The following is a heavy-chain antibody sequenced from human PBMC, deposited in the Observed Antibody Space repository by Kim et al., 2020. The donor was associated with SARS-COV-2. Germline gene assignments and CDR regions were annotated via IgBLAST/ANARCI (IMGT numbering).Heavy chain of an antibody. D-gene: IGHD3-22*01. V-gene: IGHV4-34*01. CDR3: ARDDSSGYYYPGWRYYGM. Sequence: SETLSLTCAVYGGSFSGYYWSWIRQPPGKGLEWIGEINHSGSTNYNPSLKSRVTISVDTSKNQFSLKLSSVTAADTAVYYCARDDSSGYYYPGWRYYGM. CDR2: INHSGST. J-gene: IGHJ6*01. CDR1: GGSFSGYY.